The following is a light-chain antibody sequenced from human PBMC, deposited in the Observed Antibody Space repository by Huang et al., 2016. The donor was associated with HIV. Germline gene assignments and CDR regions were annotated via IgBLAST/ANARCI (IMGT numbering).Light chain of an antibody. CDR1: QSVLDTFNNNNY. Sequence: DIVMTQSPDSLAVSLGERATINCKSSQSVLDTFNNNNYLAWYQQKPGQPPKLLIYWASTRESGVPDRFSGSVSGTDFTLTISSLQAEDVAIYYCQQYYSTLPYTFGQGTKVEIK. J-gene: IGKJ2*01. V-gene: IGKV4-1*01. CDR3: QQYYSTLPYT. CDR2: WAS.